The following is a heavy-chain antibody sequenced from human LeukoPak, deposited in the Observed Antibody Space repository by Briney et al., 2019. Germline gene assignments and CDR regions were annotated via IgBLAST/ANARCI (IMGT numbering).Heavy chain of an antibody. CDR3: AREAAAGWVDY. CDR1: GDSVSSNSGV. D-gene: IGHD6-13*01. Sequence: SETLSLTCATSGDSVSSNSGVWTWIRQSPWRGFEWLGRTFYRSKGYNHYAASVKSRITTNPDTSNNQPSLQLNSVTPEDTAVYYCAREAAAGWVDYWGQGNLVTVSS. J-gene: IGHJ4*02. CDR2: TFYRSKGYN. V-gene: IGHV6-1*01.